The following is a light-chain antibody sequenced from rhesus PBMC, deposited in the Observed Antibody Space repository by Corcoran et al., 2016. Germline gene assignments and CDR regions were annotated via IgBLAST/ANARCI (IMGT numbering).Light chain of an antibody. CDR1: SSVSTS. V-gene: IGKV3-42*01. CDR3: QQGNSIPWT. J-gene: IGKJ1*01. CDR2: RIS. Sequence: EIVLTQSPTSMAVSQGERVTISCTASSSVSTSYLHWYQQKPGFPPRLLVYRISRLASGVPARFSGGGSGTSYTLTISSMEAEDAANYYCQQGNSIPWTFGQGTKVEIK.